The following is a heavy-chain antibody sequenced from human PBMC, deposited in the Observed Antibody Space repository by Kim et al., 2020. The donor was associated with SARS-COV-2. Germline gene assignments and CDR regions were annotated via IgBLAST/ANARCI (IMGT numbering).Heavy chain of an antibody. D-gene: IGHD1-26*01. Sequence: ASVKVSCKASGYTFTSYGISWVRQAPGQGLEWMGWISAYNGNTNYAQKLQGRVTMTTDTSTSTAYMELRSLRSDDTAVYYCARVPAGGFKRGWFDPWGQGTLVTVSS. CDR3: ARVPAGGFKRGWFDP. J-gene: IGHJ5*02. CDR1: GYTFTSYG. CDR2: ISAYNGNT. V-gene: IGHV1-18*01.